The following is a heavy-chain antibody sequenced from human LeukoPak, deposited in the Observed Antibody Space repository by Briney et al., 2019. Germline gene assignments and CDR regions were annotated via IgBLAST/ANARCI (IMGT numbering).Heavy chain of an antibody. D-gene: IGHD6-13*01. V-gene: IGHV3-33*01. Sequence: GRSLRLSCAASGFTFSSYGMHWVRQAPGKGLEWVAVIWYDGSNKYYADSVKGRFTISRDNSKNTLYLQMNSLRAEDTAVYYCARDQRSSSWSAFDYWGQGTLVTVSS. CDR2: IWYDGSNK. J-gene: IGHJ4*02. CDR3: ARDQRSSSWSAFDY. CDR1: GFTFSSYG.